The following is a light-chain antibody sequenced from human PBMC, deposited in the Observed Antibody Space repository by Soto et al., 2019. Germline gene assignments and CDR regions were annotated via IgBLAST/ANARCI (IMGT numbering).Light chain of an antibody. V-gene: IGLV2-14*01. Sequence: SVLTHLASASGTPGRSITICRPVTSSNGGSYNYVSWYQKHPGNAPILLIYDVSTRPSGVSHRFSGSKSGNTASMTISGLQAEDEAVYYCSSNASSSTTRYVVGTGAKVTV. J-gene: IGLJ1*01. CDR3: SSNASSSTTRYV. CDR1: SSNGGSYNY. CDR2: DVS.